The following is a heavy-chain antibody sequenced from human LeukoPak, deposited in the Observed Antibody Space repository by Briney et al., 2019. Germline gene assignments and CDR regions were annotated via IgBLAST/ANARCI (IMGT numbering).Heavy chain of an antibody. CDR2: INPNSGGT. D-gene: IGHD2-21*01. V-gene: IGHV1-2*02. CDR3: ARGRRYCGGDCNPRYGFDF. J-gene: IGHJ3*01. CDR1: GYTFTGYY. Sequence: GASVKVSCKASGYTFTGYYIHWVRQAPGQGLEWMGWINPNSGGTNYAQKSQGGVTMTRDTSISTAYMELSRLRPDDTAVYYCARGRRYCGGDCNPRYGFDFWGQGTMVTVSS.